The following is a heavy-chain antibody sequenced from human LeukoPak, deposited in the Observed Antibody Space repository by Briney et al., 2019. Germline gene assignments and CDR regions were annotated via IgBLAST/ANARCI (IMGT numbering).Heavy chain of an antibody. CDR1: GFTFSTYW. CDR2: IKEDGSDT. Sequence: GGSLRLSCAASGFTFSTYWMVWVRQAPGKGLEWVASIKEDGSDTNYVGSVRGRFTVSRDNTKNSLYLQMNSLRADDTAVYYCASDRAYSQFDYWGQGTLVTVSS. CDR3: ASDRAYSQFDY. V-gene: IGHV3-7*01. D-gene: IGHD2-15*01. J-gene: IGHJ4*02.